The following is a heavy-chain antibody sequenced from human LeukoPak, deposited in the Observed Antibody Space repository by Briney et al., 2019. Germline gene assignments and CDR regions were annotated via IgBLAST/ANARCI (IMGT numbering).Heavy chain of an antibody. CDR3: ARVIFYSYGYRENTNFDY. CDR1: GGSISSYY. Sequence: PSETLSLTCTVSGGSISSYYWSWIRQPPGKGLEWIGYIYYSGSTNYNPSLKSRVTISVDTSKNQFSLKLSSVTAADTAVYYCARVIFYSYGYRENTNFDYWGQGTLVTVSS. CDR2: IYYSGST. J-gene: IGHJ4*02. V-gene: IGHV4-59*12. D-gene: IGHD5-18*01.